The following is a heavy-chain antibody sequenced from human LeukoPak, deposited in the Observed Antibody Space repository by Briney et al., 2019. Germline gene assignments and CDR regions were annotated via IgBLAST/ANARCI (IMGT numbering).Heavy chain of an antibody. CDR3: ASGRLKPMKAADSSAYVDY. D-gene: IGHD3-16*01. Sequence: GGSLRLSCAASGFTFSGYSFNWVRQAPGKGLEWVSYISYSSTTIYYADSVKGRFTISRDNAKNSLYLQMNSLRAEDTAVYYCASGRLKPMKAADSSAYVDYWGQGTLVTVSS. V-gene: IGHV3-48*01. J-gene: IGHJ4*02. CDR2: ISYSSTTI. CDR1: GFTFSGYS.